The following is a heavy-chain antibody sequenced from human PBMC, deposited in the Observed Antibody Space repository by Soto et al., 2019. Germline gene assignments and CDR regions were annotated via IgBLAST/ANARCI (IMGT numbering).Heavy chain of an antibody. CDR3: ANNPQWLDTTAAQDDY. CDR1: GFTFSSYA. V-gene: IGHV3-23*01. J-gene: IGHJ4*02. Sequence: EVQLLESGGGLVQPGGSLRLSCAASGFTFSSYAMSWVRQAPGKGLEWVSAISGSGGSTYYADSVKGRFTISRDNSKNTMYLQMNSLRAEDTAVYYCANNPQWLDTTAAQDDYWGQGTLVTVSS. CDR2: ISGSGGST. D-gene: IGHD6-19*01.